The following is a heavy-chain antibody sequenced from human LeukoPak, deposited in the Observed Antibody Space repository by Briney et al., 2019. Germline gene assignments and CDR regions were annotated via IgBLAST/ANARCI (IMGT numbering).Heavy chain of an antibody. J-gene: IGHJ4*02. CDR1: GFTFSSYG. Sequence: GGSLRLSCAASGFTFSSYGMHWVRQAPGKGLEWVALISYDGSNECYVDSVKGRFTISRDNSKNTLYLQMNSLRAEDTAVYYCAKDVWSRGYCSSTSCFNIGYWGQGTLVTVSS. V-gene: IGHV3-30*18. D-gene: IGHD2-2*01. CDR3: AKDVWSRGYCSSTSCFNIGY. CDR2: ISYDGSNE.